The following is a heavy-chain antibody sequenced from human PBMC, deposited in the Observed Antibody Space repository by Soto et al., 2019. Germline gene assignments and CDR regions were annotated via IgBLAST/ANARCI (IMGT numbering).Heavy chain of an antibody. CDR2: ISYDGSNE. CDR3: AKVRRDSLWYYYGMDV. Sequence: QVQLVESGGGVVQPGRSLRLSCAASGFTFSSYGMHWVRQAPGKGLEWVAVISYDGSNEYYADSVKGRFTISRDNSKNTLYLQMNSLRAEDTAVYYCAKVRRDSLWYYYGMDVWGQGTTVTVSS. D-gene: IGHD2-15*01. J-gene: IGHJ6*02. V-gene: IGHV3-30*18. CDR1: GFTFSSYG.